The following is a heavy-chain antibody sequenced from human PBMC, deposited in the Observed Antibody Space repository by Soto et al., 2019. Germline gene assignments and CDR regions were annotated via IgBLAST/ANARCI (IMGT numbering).Heavy chain of an antibody. J-gene: IGHJ4*02. V-gene: IGHV6-1*01. Sequence: WQTPSLTCAISGDRVSSNCASWNWIRQAPSRGLEWLGRTYYRSKWYNDYAVSVTSRITINPDISKNQFSLKLNSVTPEDTAVYYCARDLWYSSSDSYFDDWGQGTLVTVSS. D-gene: IGHD6-6*01. CDR1: GDRVSSNCAS. CDR3: ARDLWYSSSDSYFDD. CDR2: TYYRSKWYN.